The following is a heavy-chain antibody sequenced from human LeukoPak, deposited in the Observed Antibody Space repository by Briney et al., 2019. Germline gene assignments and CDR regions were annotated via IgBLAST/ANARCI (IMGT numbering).Heavy chain of an antibody. Sequence: PSETLSLTCAVYGGSFSGYYWSWIRQPPGKGLEWIGEINHSGSTNYNPSLKSRVTISVVTSKNQFSLKLNSLTASDTALYYCAKGGSSGWNCFDFWGQGTLVTVSS. CDR1: GGSFSGYY. CDR3: AKGGSSGWNCFDF. J-gene: IGHJ4*02. D-gene: IGHD6-19*01. CDR2: INHSGST. V-gene: IGHV4-34*01.